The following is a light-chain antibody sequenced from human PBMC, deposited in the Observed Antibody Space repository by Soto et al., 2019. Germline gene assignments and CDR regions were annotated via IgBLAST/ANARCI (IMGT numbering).Light chain of an antibody. CDR2: DVS. CDR1: SSDVGGYNY. Sequence: QSVLTQPASVSGSPGQSITISCTGTSSDVGGYNYVSWYQQHPGKATKLMIYDVSNRPSGLSNRFSGSKSGNTASLTISWLQAEDEADYYCSSYTSSSTFYVFGTGTKVTVL. V-gene: IGLV2-14*01. J-gene: IGLJ1*01. CDR3: SSYTSSSTFYV.